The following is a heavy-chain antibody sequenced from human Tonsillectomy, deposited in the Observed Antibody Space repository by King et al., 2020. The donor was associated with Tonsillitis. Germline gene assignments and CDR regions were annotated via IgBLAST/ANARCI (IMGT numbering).Heavy chain of an antibody. CDR3: ARELPVGGSVGATFGYAFDI. CDR2: IIPILGIA. J-gene: IGHJ3*02. V-gene: IGHV1-69*09. Sequence: QLVQSGAEVKKPGSSVKVSCKASGGTFSSYAISWVRQAPGQGLEWMGRIIPILGIANYAQKFQGRVTITADKSTSTAYMELSSLRSEDTAVYYCARELPVGGSVGATFGYAFDIWGQGTMVTVSS. CDR1: GGTFSSYA. D-gene: IGHD1-26*01.